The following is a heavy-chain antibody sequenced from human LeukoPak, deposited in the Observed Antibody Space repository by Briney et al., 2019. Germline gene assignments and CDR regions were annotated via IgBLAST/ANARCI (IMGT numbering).Heavy chain of an antibody. Sequence: PGGSLRLSCAASGFTFSSYGMHWVRQAPGKGLEWVAVISYDGSNKYYADSVKGRFTISRDNSKNTLYLQMNSLRAEDTAVYYCAKTREIYGMDVWGQGTTGTVSS. J-gene: IGHJ6*02. V-gene: IGHV3-30*18. CDR2: ISYDGSNK. CDR1: GFTFSSYG. D-gene: IGHD1-26*01. CDR3: AKTREIYGMDV.